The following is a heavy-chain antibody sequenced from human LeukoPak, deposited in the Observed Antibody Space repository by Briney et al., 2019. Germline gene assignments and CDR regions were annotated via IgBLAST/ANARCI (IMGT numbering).Heavy chain of an antibody. J-gene: IGHJ4*02. CDR2: INSEGGIT. CDR3: ARGGLEFILF. CDR1: GFTFSSYW. V-gene: IGHV3-74*01. D-gene: IGHD1-1*01. Sequence: GGSLRLSCAGSGFTFSSYWMHWVRQVPEKGLVWLARINSEGGITYYADSVKGRITISRDNAKNPVYLQMNGLRAEDTALEYCARGGLEFILFWGQGTLVSGPS.